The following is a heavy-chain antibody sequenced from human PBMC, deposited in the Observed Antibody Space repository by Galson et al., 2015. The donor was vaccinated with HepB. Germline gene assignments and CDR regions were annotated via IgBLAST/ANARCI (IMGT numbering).Heavy chain of an antibody. V-gene: IGHV1-2*02. Sequence: SVKVSCKASGSTFTGYYMHWVRQAPGQGLEWMGWINPNSGGTNYAQKFQGRVTMTRDTSISTAYMELSRLRSDDTAVYYCARDQGSSGYYYYYGMDVWGQGTTVTVSS. CDR2: INPNSGGT. J-gene: IGHJ6*02. CDR1: GSTFTGYY. CDR3: ARDQGSSGYYYYYGMDV. D-gene: IGHD3-22*01.